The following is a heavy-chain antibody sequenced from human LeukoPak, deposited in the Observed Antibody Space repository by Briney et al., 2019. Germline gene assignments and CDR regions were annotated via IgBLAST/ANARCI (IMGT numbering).Heavy chain of an antibody. CDR3: LIAAAGTGYFQH. J-gene: IGHJ1*01. CDR2: ISYDGSNK. CDR1: GFTFSSYG. V-gene: IGHV3-30*03. D-gene: IGHD6-13*01. Sequence: PGGSLRLSCAASGFTFSSYGMHWVRQAPGKGLEWVAVISYDGSNKYYADSVKGRFTISRDNSKNTLYLQMNSLRAEDTAVYYCLIAAAGTGYFQHWGQGTLVTVSS.